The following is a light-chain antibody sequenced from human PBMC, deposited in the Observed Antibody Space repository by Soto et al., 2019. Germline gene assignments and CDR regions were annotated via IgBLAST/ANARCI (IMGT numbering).Light chain of an antibody. CDR3: HQYYVYHS. V-gene: IGKV1-5*01. CDR1: ENINGY. CDR2: DAS. J-gene: IGKJ2*03. Sequence: DIQMTQAPPTLSASVGDRVTITCRASENINGYMAWYQQKPGRAPNLLIYDASTLESGVPSRFSGSASGAAFTLTISDLQTDDFATDYCHQYYVYHSFGQGTKLESK.